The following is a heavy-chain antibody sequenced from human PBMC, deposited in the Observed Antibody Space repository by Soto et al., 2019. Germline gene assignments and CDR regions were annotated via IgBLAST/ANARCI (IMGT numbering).Heavy chain of an antibody. V-gene: IGHV1-18*01. Sequence: QVQLVQSGAEVKKPGASVKVSCTASGYTFSNYGISWVRQAPGQGLEWMGWINAYHGNTRYAQQLQGRVTMTTDTSTSTAYMERRSLRSDDRAVYSCERDSPPVDYWGQGTLVTVSS. CDR1: GYTFSNYG. CDR2: INAYHGNT. CDR3: ERDSPPVDY. J-gene: IGHJ4*02.